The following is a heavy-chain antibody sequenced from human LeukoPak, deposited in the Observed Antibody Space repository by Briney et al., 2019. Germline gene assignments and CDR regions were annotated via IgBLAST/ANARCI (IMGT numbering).Heavy chain of an antibody. CDR1: GFTFGGYG. D-gene: IGHD1-14*01. J-gene: IGHJ4*02. V-gene: IGHV3-33*01. CDR2: IAYDGSRA. Sequence: GGSLRLSCAGSGFTFGGYGMHWFRQTPGKGLEWVAVIAYDGSRAFYADSVKGRFTISRDNSKDTMSVQMDDLRAEDTAVYYCTRYNNDHFDYWGQGTLVTVSS. CDR3: TRYNNDHFDY.